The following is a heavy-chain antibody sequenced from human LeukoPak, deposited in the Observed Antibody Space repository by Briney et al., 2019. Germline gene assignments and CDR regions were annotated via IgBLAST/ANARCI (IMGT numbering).Heavy chain of an antibody. CDR1: GGSISSYY. CDR3: ARETWSGNKSGY. CDR2: IYHSGST. V-gene: IGHV4-38-2*02. D-gene: IGHD3-3*01. Sequence: SETLSLTCTVPGGSISSYYWGWIRQPPGKGLEWIGSIYHSGSTYYNPSLKSRVTISVDTSKNQFSLKLSSVTAADTAVYYCARETWSGNKSGYWGQGTLVTVSS. J-gene: IGHJ4*02.